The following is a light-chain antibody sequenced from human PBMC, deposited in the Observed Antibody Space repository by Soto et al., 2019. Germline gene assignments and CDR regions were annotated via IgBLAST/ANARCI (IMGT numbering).Light chain of an antibody. Sequence: QSVLTQPASVSGSPGQSITISCTGTSSDVGGYNSVSWYQQFPGKAPKLIIYEVTNRPSGVSNRFSGSKSGNTASLSISGLQAEDEADYYCSLYSTSKGVLFGGGTKLTVL. CDR2: EVT. CDR1: SSDVGGYNS. V-gene: IGLV2-14*01. J-gene: IGLJ2*01. CDR3: SLYSTSKGVL.